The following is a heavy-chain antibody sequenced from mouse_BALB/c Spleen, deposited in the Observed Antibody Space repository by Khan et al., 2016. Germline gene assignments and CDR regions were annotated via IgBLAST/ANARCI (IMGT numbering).Heavy chain of an antibody. CDR3: ARDDQDYDAWFAS. Sequence: QMQLEESGPGLVAPSQSLSITCTVSGFSLTNSGVHWVRLPPGKGLDWLGVIWPGGSTDYNSALMSRLSITKDNSRNQVFLKMNSLQTDDTAMYYCARDDQDYDAWFASWGQGTLVTVSA. CDR2: IWPGGST. D-gene: IGHD2-4*01. V-gene: IGHV2-9*02. CDR1: GFSLTNSG. J-gene: IGHJ3*01.